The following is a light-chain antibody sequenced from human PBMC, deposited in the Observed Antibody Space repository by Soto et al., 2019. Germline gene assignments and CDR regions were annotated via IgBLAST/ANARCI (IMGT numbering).Light chain of an antibody. CDR3: CSYAGSSTFLV. J-gene: IGLJ2*01. CDR1: SSDVGSYNL. V-gene: IGLV2-23*03. Sequence: QSVLTQPASVSGSPGQSITISCTGTSSDVGSYNLVSWYQQHPGKAPKLMIYEGSKRPSGVSNRFSGSKSGNTASLTISGLQAEEEADYYCCSYAGSSTFLVFGGGTKLTVL. CDR2: EGS.